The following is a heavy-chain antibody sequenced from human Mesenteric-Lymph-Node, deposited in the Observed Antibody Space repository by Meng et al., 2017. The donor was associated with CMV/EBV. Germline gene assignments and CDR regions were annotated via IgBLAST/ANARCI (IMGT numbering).Heavy chain of an antibody. V-gene: IGHV4-34*01. CDR2: INHSGST. CDR1: GGSFSGYY. J-gene: IGHJ6*02. Sequence: GSLRLSCAVYGGSFSGYYWSWIRQPPGKGLEWIGEINHSGSTNYNPSLKSRVTISVDTSKNQFSLKLSSVTAADTAVYYCARGRVDRIGTYYGMDVWGQGTTVTVSS. CDR3: ARGRVDRIGTYYGMDV. D-gene: IGHD3-22*01.